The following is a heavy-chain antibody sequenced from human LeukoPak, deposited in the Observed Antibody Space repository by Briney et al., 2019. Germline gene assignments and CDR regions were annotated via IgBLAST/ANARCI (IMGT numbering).Heavy chain of an antibody. CDR2: ISWNSGSI. J-gene: IGHJ5*02. D-gene: IGHD6-19*01. CDR3: AKDNRARYSSGPNWFDP. Sequence: GRSLRLSCAASGFTFDDYAMHWVRQAPGKGLEWVSGISWNSGSIGYADSVKGRFTISRDNAKNSLYLQMNSLRAEDTGLYYCAKDNRARYSSGPNWFDPWGQGTLVTVSS. CDR1: GFTFDDYA. V-gene: IGHV3-9*01.